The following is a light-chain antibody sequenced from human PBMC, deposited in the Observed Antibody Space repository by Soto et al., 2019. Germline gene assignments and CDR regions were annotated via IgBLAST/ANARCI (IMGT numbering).Light chain of an antibody. CDR2: GAS. Sequence: EIVLTQSPGTLSLSPGERATLSCRTSQGVDSNSLAWYQQKPGQAPRLVIHGASIRATGIPDRFSGSGSGTDFTLTISRLESEDFAVYYCLQYRTSATWTFGQGTKVEIK. CDR3: LQYRTSATWT. V-gene: IGKV3-20*01. CDR1: QGVDSNS. J-gene: IGKJ1*01.